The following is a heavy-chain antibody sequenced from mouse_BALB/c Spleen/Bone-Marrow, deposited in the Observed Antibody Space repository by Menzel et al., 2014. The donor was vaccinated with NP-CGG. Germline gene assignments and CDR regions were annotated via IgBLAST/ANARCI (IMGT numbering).Heavy chain of an antibody. Sequence: DVKLVESGGGLVKPGGSLKLSCAASGFTFSSYAMSWVRQTPEKRLEWVAIINSGGSDTYYLDSVKGRFTISRDNDKNTLYLQMSSLRSEDTAMYYCARHGGGSSLWYFDVWGAGTTVTVSS. CDR2: INSGGSDT. CDR3: ARHGGGSSLWYFDV. D-gene: IGHD1-1*01. CDR1: GFTFSSYA. J-gene: IGHJ1*01. V-gene: IGHV5-9-3*01.